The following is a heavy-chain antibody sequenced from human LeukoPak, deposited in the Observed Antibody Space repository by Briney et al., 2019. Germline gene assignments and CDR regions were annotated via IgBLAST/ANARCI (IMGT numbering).Heavy chain of an antibody. CDR2: TYYRSKWST. CDR3: ARARSALFDS. Sequence: SQTLSLTCAISGDSVSSNAAPWNWIRQSPSGGLEWLGRTYYRSKWSTDYAVSVNSRLTISPDTSKNLFSLQLDSVTPEDTALYFCARARSALFDSWGQGTLVTVSS. D-gene: IGHD6-19*01. V-gene: IGHV6-1*01. CDR1: GDSVSSNAAP. J-gene: IGHJ4*02.